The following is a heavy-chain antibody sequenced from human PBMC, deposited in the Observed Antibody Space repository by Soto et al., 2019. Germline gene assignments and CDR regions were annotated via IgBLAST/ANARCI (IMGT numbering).Heavy chain of an antibody. Sequence: EVQLLESGGDLVQPGGSLRLSCAASGFTFRMYAMTWVRQGPGKGREWVSGRNNRGDEIYYAESVRGRFTISRDNSKNTLYLEMNHLRAEDSAQYYCAKGVYGDYTWGQGTLVTVSS. J-gene: IGHJ4*02. CDR2: RNNRGDEI. CDR1: GFTFRMYA. D-gene: IGHD4-17*01. CDR3: AKGVYGDYT. V-gene: IGHV3-23*01.